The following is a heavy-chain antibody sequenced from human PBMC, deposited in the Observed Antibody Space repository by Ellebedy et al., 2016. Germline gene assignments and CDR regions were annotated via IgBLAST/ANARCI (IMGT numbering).Heavy chain of an antibody. CDR3: ARGLGPHYSTPISTWFDP. CDR2: IYYSGST. D-gene: IGHD4-11*01. V-gene: IGHV4-31*03. J-gene: IGHJ5*02. CDR1: GGSISSGGSY. Sequence: SETLSLTXTVSGGSISSGGSYWSWIRQHPGKGLEWIGYIYYSGSTYYNPSLKSRVTISVDTSKNQFSLKLSSVTAADTAVYYCARGLGPHYSTPISTWFDPWGQGTLVTVSS.